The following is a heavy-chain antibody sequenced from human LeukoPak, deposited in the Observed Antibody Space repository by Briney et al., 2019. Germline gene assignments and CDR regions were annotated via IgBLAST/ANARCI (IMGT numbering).Heavy chain of an antibody. Sequence: ASVKVSCKVSGYTLTELSMHWVRQAPGKGLEWMGGFDPEDGETIYAQKFQGRVTMTEDTSTDTAYMELSSLRSDDTAVYYCVRDAWVFGVVPPGDYWGQGTLVTVSS. CDR1: GYTLTELS. CDR2: FDPEDGET. D-gene: IGHD3-3*01. CDR3: VRDAWVFGVVPPGDY. J-gene: IGHJ4*02. V-gene: IGHV1-24*01.